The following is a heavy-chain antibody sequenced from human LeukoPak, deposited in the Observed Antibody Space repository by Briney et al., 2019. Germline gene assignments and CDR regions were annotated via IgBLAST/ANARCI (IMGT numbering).Heavy chain of an antibody. CDR1: GESFSGYY. V-gene: IGHV4-34*01. CDR2: INHRGST. J-gene: IGHJ4*02. CDR3: ARGQFWRGSEIRV. Sequence: SETLSLTCRVAGESFSGYYWIWIRQPPGKGLEWIGEINHRGSTNYNPSLKSRVTLSVDTSNRQFSLNVTSMTAADTAMYYCARGQFWRGSEIRVWGQGTLVTVSS. D-gene: IGHD1-26*01.